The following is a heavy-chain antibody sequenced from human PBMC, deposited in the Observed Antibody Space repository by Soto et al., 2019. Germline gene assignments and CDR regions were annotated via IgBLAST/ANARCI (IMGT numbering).Heavy chain of an antibody. J-gene: IGHJ6*02. V-gene: IGHV3-7*01. CDR1: GFTFSNNY. D-gene: IGHD3-3*01. CDR2: IKQDGSEK. CDR3: ARDRYSYYDFWSGSLPYYYFGMDV. Sequence: SGGSLRLSCAASGFTFSNNYMSWVRQAPRKGLDGVANIKQDGSEKYYVDSVKGRFTISRDNAKNSLSLQMNSLRAEDTAVYYCARDRYSYYDFWSGSLPYYYFGMDVWGQGTTVTVSS.